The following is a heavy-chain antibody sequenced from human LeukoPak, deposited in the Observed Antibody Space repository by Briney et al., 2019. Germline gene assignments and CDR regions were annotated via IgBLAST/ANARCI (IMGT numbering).Heavy chain of an antibody. V-gene: IGHV3-7*01. CDR2: IKQDGSEK. D-gene: IGHD2-2*01. CDR1: GLTLSTYW. CDR3: ARGKYVEPAAMFDY. Sequence: PGGPLRPSCAASGLTLSTYWLNWARRAPGKGLEWVAKIKQDGSEKYYVDSVKGRFTISRDNAKNPLYLQMNSLRAEDAAVYYCARGKYVEPAAMFDYWGQGTLVTVSS. J-gene: IGHJ4*02.